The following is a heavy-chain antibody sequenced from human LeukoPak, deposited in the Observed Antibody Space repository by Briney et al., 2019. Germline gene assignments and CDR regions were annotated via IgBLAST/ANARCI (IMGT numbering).Heavy chain of an antibody. D-gene: IGHD6-19*01. Sequence: SVKVSCKASGGTFSSYAISWVRQAPGQGLEWMGGIIPIFGTANYAQKFQGRVTMTRDTSTSTVYMELSSLRSEDTAVYYCATFNGYSSGGHYCDYWGQGTLVTVSS. V-gene: IGHV1-69*05. CDR2: IIPIFGTA. CDR1: GGTFSSYA. J-gene: IGHJ4*02. CDR3: ATFNGYSSGGHYCDY.